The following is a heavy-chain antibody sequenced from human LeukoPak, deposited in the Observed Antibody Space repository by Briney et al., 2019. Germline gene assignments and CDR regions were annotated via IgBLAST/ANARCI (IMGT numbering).Heavy chain of an antibody. CDR2: SNSGTT. D-gene: IGHD4-17*01. V-gene: IGHV4-31*03. CDR3: ARSGTVTTWNY. J-gene: IGHJ4*02. CDR1: GGSISSGGTT. Sequence: SQTLSLTCTVSGGSISSGGTTGAGSASTQGRAWSGLGASNSGTTYYHPSLTSRVAISVDTSKNQFSLKLSSVTAADTAVYYCARSGTVTTWNYWGQGTLVTVSS.